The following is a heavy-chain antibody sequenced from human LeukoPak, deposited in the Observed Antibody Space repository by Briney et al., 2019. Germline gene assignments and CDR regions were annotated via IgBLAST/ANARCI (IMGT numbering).Heavy chain of an antibody. CDR3: ARDTYGPSDY. Sequence: GGSLRLSCAASGVTFSSYWMSWVRQAPGKGLEWVANIKQDGSEKYYVDSVKGRFTISRDNAKDSLYLQMNSLRAEDTAVYYCARDTYGPSDYWGQGILVTVSS. CDR2: IKQDGSEK. D-gene: IGHD3-10*01. CDR1: GVTFSSYW. J-gene: IGHJ4*02. V-gene: IGHV3-7*01.